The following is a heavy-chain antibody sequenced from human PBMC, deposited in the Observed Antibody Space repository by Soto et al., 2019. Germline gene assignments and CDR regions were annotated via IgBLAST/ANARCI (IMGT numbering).Heavy chain of an antibody. D-gene: IGHD3-9*01. CDR3: AKGLSYDILPGQLI. CDR1: GFTFSSYA. V-gene: IGHV3-7*03. CDR2: IKEDESVQ. J-gene: IGHJ3*02. Sequence: GGSLRLSCAASGFTFSSYAMSWVRQAPGKGLEWVASIKEDESVQYYVDSVKGRFTISRDNAKNSLFLQMDSLRAEDTALYYCAKGLSYDILPGQLIWGQGTMVTVSS.